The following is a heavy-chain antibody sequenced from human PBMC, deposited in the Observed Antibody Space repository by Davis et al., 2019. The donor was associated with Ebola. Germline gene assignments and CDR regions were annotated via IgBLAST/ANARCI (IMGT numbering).Heavy chain of an antibody. J-gene: IGHJ6*04. D-gene: IGHD2-15*01. CDR2: ISSSSSYI. CDR1: GFTFSSYS. Sequence: GGSLRLSCAASGFTFSSYSMNWVRQAPGKWLEWVSSISSSSSYIYYAESVKGRFTISRDNAKNSLYLQMNSLRAEDTAVYYCARDSWDIVVVVATDFYYYGMDVWGKGTTVTVSS. V-gene: IGHV3-21*01. CDR3: ARDSWDIVVVVATDFYYYGMDV.